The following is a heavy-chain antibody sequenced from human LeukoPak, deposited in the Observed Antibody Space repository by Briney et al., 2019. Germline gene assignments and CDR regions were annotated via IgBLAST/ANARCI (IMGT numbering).Heavy chain of an antibody. CDR3: AASTILRSPFDY. J-gene: IGHJ4*02. CDR2: VTGSSTYI. V-gene: IGHV3-21*06. CDR1: GFVFSSYT. Sequence: GGSLRLSCAASGFVFSSYTMNWVRQAPGKGLEWVSSVTGSSTYIYYADSVQGRFTISGDNGKNSLYLQMSSLSAEDTAVYYCAASTILRSPFDYWGQGTLVSVSS. D-gene: IGHD3-3*01.